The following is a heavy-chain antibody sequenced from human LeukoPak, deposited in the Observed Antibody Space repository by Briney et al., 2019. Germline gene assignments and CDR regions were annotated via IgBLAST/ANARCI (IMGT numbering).Heavy chain of an antibody. Sequence: GGSLRLSCAASRFTISSYWMSWVRQAPGKGLEWVANIKEDGSEKNYVDSVKGRFTISRDNAKNSLYLQVNSLRAEDTAVYYCASVYCSSTSCPPWGQGTLVTVSS. CDR1: RFTISSYW. V-gene: IGHV3-7*01. CDR3: ASVYCSSTSCPP. J-gene: IGHJ5*02. CDR2: IKEDGSEK. D-gene: IGHD2-2*01.